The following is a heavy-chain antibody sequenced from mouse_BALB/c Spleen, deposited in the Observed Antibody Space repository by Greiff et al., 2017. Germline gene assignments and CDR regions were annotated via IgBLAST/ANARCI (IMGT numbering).Heavy chain of an antibody. CDR3: ARDKGSWYDVSSWFAY. D-gene: IGHD2-14*01. J-gene: IGHJ3*01. CDR2: INSNGGSN. V-gene: IGHV5-6-3*01. CDR1: GFTFSSYG. Sequence: EVKLVESGGGLVQPGGSLKLSCAASGFTFSSYGMSWVRQTPDKRLELVATINSNGGSNYYPDSVKGRFTIPRDNAKNTMSLQISSLKSEDTAMYYCARDKGSWYDVSSWFAYWGQGTLVTVSA.